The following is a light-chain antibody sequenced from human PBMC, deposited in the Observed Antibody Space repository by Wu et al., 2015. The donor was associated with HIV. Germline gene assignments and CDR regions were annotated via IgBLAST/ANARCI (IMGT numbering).Light chain of an antibody. CDR3: QQYNNWPRGT. Sequence: DIQMTQSPSAMSASVGDRVTITCRASQGISNYLAWFQQKPGKVPKRLIYAASSLQSGVPSRFSGSGSGTEFTLTISSLQSEDFAVYYCQQYNNWPRGTFGQGTEVEIK. CDR1: QGISNY. J-gene: IGKJ1*01. V-gene: IGKV1-17*03. CDR2: AAS.